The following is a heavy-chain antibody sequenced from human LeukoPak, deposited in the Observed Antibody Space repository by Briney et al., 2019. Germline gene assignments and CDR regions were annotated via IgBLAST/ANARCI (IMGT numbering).Heavy chain of an antibody. Sequence: PSETLSLTCTVSGGSISSGGYYRSWIRQHPGKGLEWIGYIYYSGSTYYNPSLKSRVTISVDTSKNQFSLKLSSVTAADTAVYYCARSEGRCYGSGIPGWFDPWGQGTLVTVSS. V-gene: IGHV4-31*03. D-gene: IGHD3-10*01. CDR2: IYYSGST. J-gene: IGHJ5*02. CDR3: ARSEGRCYGSGIPGWFDP. CDR1: GGSISSGGYY.